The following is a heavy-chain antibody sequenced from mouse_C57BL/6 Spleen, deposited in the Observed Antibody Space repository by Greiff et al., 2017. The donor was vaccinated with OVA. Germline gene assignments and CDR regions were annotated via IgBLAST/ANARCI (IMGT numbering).Heavy chain of an antibody. CDR3: ARGDYYGSSYYFDD. CDR1: GYSITSGYY. CDR2: ISYDGSN. D-gene: IGHD1-1*01. Sequence: EVKLMESGPGLVKPSQSLSLTCSVTGYSITSGYYWNWIRQFPGNKLEWMGYISYDGSNNYNPSLKNRISITRDTSKNQFFLKLNSVTTEDTATYYCARGDYYGSSYYFDDWGQGTTLTVSS. J-gene: IGHJ2*01. V-gene: IGHV3-6*01.